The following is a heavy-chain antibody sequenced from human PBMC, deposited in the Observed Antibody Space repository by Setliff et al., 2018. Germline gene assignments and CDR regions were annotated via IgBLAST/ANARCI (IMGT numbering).Heavy chain of an antibody. D-gene: IGHD6-19*01. CDR2: IYTTGST. V-gene: IGHV4-4*07. CDR3: ARHRSGPLDY. Sequence: SETLSLTCTVSGGSIGSYYWTWIRQPAGRGLEWIGRIYTTGSTNFNPSLNSRVTMSLDKSKNQFSLKLSSVTAADTAVYYCARHRSGPLDYWGQGALVTVSS. J-gene: IGHJ4*02. CDR1: GGSIGSYY.